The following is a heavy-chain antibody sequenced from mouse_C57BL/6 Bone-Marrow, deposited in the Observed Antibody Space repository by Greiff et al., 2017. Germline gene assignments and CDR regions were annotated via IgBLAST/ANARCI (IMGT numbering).Heavy chain of an antibody. Sequence: VQLQQSGPGLVQPSQSLSITCTVSGFSLTSYGVHWVRQSPGKGLEWLGVIWRGGSTDYNAAFMSRLSITKDNSKSQVFFKMNSLQADDTAIYXCAKNAGDYDWAMDYWGQGTSVTVSS. D-gene: IGHD2-4*01. CDR2: IWRGGST. CDR1: GFSLTSYG. CDR3: AKNAGDYDWAMDY. J-gene: IGHJ4*01. V-gene: IGHV2-5*01.